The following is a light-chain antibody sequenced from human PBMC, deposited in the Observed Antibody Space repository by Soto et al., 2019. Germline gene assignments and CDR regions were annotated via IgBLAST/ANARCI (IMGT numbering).Light chain of an antibody. CDR2: EVS. V-gene: IGLV2-8*01. Sequence: QSALTQPPSASGSPGQSVTISCTGTSNDVGNYNYVSWYQQHPGKAPKVLISEVSKRPSGVPDRFSGSKSGNMASLTVSGLQAEDEADYYCSSYSGPNNLLIFGGGTKLTVL. CDR1: SNDVGNYNY. CDR3: SSYSGPNNLLI. J-gene: IGLJ2*01.